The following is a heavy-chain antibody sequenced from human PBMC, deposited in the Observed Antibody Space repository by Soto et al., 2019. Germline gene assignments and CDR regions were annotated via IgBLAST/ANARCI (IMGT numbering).Heavy chain of an antibody. J-gene: IGHJ4*02. CDR1: GFTFTRYS. Sequence: EVQLVESGGGLVKPGGSLRLSCAASGFTFTRYSMNWVRQAPGKGLEWVSSISSTTNYIYYGDSMKGRFTISRDNAKNSLYLEINSLRAEDTAVYYCARESEDLTSNFDYWGQGTLVTGSS. CDR3: ARESEDLTSNFDY. CDR2: ISSTTNYI. V-gene: IGHV3-21*06.